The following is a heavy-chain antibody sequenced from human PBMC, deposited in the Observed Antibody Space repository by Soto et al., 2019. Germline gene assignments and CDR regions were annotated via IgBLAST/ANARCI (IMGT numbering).Heavy chain of an antibody. Sequence: GGSLRLSCAASGFTFSSYSMNWVRQAPGKGLEWVSSISSSSYIYYADSVKGRFTISRDNAKNSLYLQMNSLRAEDTAVYYCARERYFDWLSYGMDVWGQGTTVTVSS. J-gene: IGHJ6*02. D-gene: IGHD3-9*01. CDR3: ARERYFDWLSYGMDV. V-gene: IGHV3-21*01. CDR2: ISSSSYI. CDR1: GFTFSSYS.